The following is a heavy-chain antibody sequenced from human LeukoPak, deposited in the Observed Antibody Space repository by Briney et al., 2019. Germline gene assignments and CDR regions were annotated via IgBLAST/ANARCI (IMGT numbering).Heavy chain of an antibody. J-gene: IGHJ4*02. V-gene: IGHV3-23*01. D-gene: IGHD2-8*01. CDR3: GRGMGDY. Sequence: GGSLRLSCAASGFTFKNYAMSWVRQAPGKGLEWVSAIGDTDADGKYTHSVKGRFTISRDNAKNSLYLQINSLRAEDTAVYYCGRGMGDYWGQGTLVTVSS. CDR2: IGDTDADG. CDR1: GFTFKNYA.